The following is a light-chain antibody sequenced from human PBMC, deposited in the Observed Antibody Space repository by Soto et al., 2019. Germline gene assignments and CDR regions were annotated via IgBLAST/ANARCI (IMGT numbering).Light chain of an antibody. CDR2: SNN. Sequence: QSVLTQAPSASGTPGQRGSISCSGSSSNIGSNTVNWYQQLPGTAPKLLIYSNNQRPSGVPDRFSGSKSGTSASLAISGLQSEDEADYYCAAWDDSLNGFYVFGTGTKVTVL. J-gene: IGLJ1*01. CDR1: SSNIGSNT. V-gene: IGLV1-44*01. CDR3: AAWDDSLNGFYV.